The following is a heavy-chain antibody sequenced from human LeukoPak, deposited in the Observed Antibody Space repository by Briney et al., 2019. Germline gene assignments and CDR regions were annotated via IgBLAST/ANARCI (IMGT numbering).Heavy chain of an antibody. D-gene: IGHD3-10*01. J-gene: IGHJ6*03. CDR1: GYTFTGYY. Sequence: GASVKVSCKASGYTFTGYYMHWVRQAPGQGLEWMGWINPNIGGTNYAQKFQGRVTMTRDTSISTAYMELSRLRSEDTAVYYWAGGPSITMVRGGQWYYYMDVWGKGTTVTISS. CDR2: INPNIGGT. V-gene: IGHV1-2*02. CDR3: AGGPSITMVRGGQWYYYMDV.